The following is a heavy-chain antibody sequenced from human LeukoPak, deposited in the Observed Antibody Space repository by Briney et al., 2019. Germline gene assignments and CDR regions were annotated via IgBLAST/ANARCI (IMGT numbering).Heavy chain of an antibody. CDR3: ARDQLLRGFDS. CDR1: GGSISSGGYY. J-gene: IGHJ4*02. V-gene: IGHV4-31*03. Sequence: PSETLSLTCTVSGGSISSGGYYWSWIRQDPGKGLEWIGYIYYSGTTHYSPSLKRRLSISVDTSKNQFSLKLTSVTAADTAVYYCARDQLLRGFDSWGQGTLVTVSS. CDR2: IYYSGTT. D-gene: IGHD2-2*01.